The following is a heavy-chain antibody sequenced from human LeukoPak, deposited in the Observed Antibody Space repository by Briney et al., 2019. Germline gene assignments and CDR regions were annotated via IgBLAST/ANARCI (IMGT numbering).Heavy chain of an antibody. Sequence: GGSLRLSCAASGFTFSSYWMHWLRQAPGKGLVWVSRINSDGSSTSYADSVKGRFTISRDNAKNTLYLQMNSLRAEDTAVYYCARGSPAARTFDYWGQGTLVTVSS. D-gene: IGHD2-2*01. CDR3: ARGSPAARTFDY. CDR1: GFTFSSYW. J-gene: IGHJ4*02. V-gene: IGHV3-74*01. CDR2: INSDGSST.